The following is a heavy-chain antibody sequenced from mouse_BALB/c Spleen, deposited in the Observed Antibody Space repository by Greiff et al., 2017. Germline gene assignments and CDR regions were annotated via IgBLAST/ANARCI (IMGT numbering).Heavy chain of an antibody. CDR1: GFNIKDTY. CDR3: ASYYDYDYAMDY. J-gene: IGHJ4*01. CDR2: IDPAIGNT. D-gene: IGHD2-4*01. V-gene: IGHV14-3*02. Sequence: EVQLQQSGAELVKPGASVKLSCTASGFNIKDTYMHWVKQRPEQGLEWIGRIDPAIGNTNYDPKFQGMATITADTSSNTARLQLSSLTSEDTAVYYCASYYDYDYAMDYWGQGTSVTVAS.